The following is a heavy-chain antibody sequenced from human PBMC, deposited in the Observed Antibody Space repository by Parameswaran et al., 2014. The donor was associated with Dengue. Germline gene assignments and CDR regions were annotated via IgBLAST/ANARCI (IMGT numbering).Heavy chain of an antibody. CDR2: IKQDGSEK. Sequence: GSLRLSCAASGFTFSSYWMSWVRQAPGKGLEWVANIKQDGSEKYYVDSVKGRFTISRDNAKNSLYLQMNSLRAEDTAVYYCARRGGVGATNFDYWGQGTLVTVSS. V-gene: IGHV3-7*01. CDR3: ARRGGVGATNFDY. D-gene: IGHD1-26*01. J-gene: IGHJ4*02. CDR1: GFTFSSYW.